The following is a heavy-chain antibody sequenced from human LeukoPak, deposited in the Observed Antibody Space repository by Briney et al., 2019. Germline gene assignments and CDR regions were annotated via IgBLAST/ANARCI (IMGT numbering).Heavy chain of an antibody. CDR2: ISGGSIYI. V-gene: IGHV3-21*01. Sequence: GGSLRLSCTASGFPFSNYSMNWVRQAPGKGLEWVSPISGGSIYIYYADSVKGRFTLSRDNAKKSLYLQMNSLRAEDTAVYFCARVVGFSYYFDSWGQGTLVTVSS. D-gene: IGHD2-15*01. CDR3: ARVVGFSYYFDS. CDR1: GFPFSNYS. J-gene: IGHJ4*02.